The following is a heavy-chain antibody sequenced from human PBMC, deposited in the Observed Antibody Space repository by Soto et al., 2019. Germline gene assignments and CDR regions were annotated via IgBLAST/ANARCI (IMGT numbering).Heavy chain of an antibody. D-gene: IGHD3-22*01. J-gene: IGHJ4*02. V-gene: IGHV1-46*01. Sequence: ASVKVSCKASGYTFTSYYMHWVRQAPGQGLEWMGIINPSGGSTSYAQKFQGRVTMTRDTSTSTVYMELSSLRSEGTAVYYCARWKTDYYDSSGYYYAYYFDYWGQGTLVTVSS. CDR1: GYTFTSYY. CDR2: INPSGGST. CDR3: ARWKTDYYDSSGYYYAYYFDY.